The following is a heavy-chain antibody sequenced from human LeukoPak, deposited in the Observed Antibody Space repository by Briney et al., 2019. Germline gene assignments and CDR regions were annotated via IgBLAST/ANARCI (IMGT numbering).Heavy chain of an antibody. D-gene: IGHD2-15*01. V-gene: IGHV4-61*01. CDR1: GGSVSSGSYY. J-gene: IGHJ5*02. CDR3: AREVVVVAATDLDAVVGWFDP. Sequence: SETLSLTCTVSGGSVSSGSYYWSWIRQPPGKGLEWIGYIYYSGSTNYNPSLKSRVTISVDTSKNQFSLKLSSVTAADTAVYYCAREVVVVAATDLDAVVGWFDPWGQGTLVTVSS. CDR2: IYYSGST.